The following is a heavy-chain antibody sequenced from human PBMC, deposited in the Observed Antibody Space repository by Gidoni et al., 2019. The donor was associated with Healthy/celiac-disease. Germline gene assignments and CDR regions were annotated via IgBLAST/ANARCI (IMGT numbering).Heavy chain of an antibody. D-gene: IGHD3-22*01. CDR3: ARELYYYDSRPGAFDI. Sequence: QVQLVQSGAEVKKPGASVKVSCKASGYTFPSYYMHWVRQAPGQGLEWMGIINPSGGSTSYAQKFQGRVTMTRDTSTSTVYMELSSLRSEDTAVYYCARELYYYDSRPGAFDIWGQGTMVTVSS. CDR2: INPSGGST. J-gene: IGHJ3*02. V-gene: IGHV1-46*03. CDR1: GYTFPSYY.